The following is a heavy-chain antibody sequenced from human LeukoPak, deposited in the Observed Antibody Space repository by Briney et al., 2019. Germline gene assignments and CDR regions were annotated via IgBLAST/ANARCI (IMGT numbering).Heavy chain of an antibody. V-gene: IGHV4-34*01. Sequence: SETLSLTCAVYGGSFSGYYWSWIRQPPGKGLEWIGEINHSGSTNYNPSLKSRVTISVDRSKNQFSLKLSSVTAADTAVYYCARENPEFYDSSGYYLGAFDIWGQGTMVTVSS. CDR3: ARENPEFYDSSGYYLGAFDI. CDR2: INHSGST. CDR1: GGSFSGYY. D-gene: IGHD3-22*01. J-gene: IGHJ3*02.